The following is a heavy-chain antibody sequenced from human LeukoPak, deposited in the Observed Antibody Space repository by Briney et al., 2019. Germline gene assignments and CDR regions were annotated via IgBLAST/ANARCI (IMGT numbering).Heavy chain of an antibody. D-gene: IGHD3-10*01. Sequence: SETLSLTCTVSGGSISSYYWSWIRQPAGKGLEWIGRIYTSGSTNYNPSLKSRVTISVDTSKNQFSLKLSSVTAADTAVYYCASEHFTMVRGVTNWFDPWGQGTLVTVSS. J-gene: IGHJ5*02. CDR3: ASEHFTMVRGVTNWFDP. CDR2: IYTSGST. V-gene: IGHV4-4*07. CDR1: GGSISSYY.